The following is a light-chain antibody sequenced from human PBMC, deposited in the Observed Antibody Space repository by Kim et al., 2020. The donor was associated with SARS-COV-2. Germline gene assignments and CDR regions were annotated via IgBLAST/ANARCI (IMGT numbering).Light chain of an antibody. CDR1: QGIGNY. V-gene: IGKV1-27*01. Sequence: DIQMTQSPSSLSASVGDRVTITCRASQGIGNYLALYQQKPGKLPKVLIYGSSTLQSGVPSRFSGSGSGTDFTLTISGLQREDVATYYCRKYNSAHLTFGQGTKVDIK. CDR3: RKYNSAHLT. CDR2: GSS. J-gene: IGKJ1*01.